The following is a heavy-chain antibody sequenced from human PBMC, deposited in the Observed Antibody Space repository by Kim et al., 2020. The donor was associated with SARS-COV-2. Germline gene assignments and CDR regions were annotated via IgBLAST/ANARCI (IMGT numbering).Heavy chain of an antibody. CDR3: ARLEILTGYYYFDY. CDR2: IYYSGST. D-gene: IGHD3-9*01. V-gene: IGHV4-39*01. Sequence: SETLSLTCTVSGGSISSSSYYWGWIRQPPGKGLEWIGSIYYSGSTYYNPSLKSRVTISVDTSKNQFSLKLSSVTAADTAVYYCARLEILTGYYYFDYWGQGTLVTVSS. J-gene: IGHJ4*02. CDR1: GGSISSSSYY.